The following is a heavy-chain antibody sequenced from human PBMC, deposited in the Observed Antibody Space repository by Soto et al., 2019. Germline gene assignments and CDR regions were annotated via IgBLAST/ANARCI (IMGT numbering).Heavy chain of an antibody. D-gene: IGHD3-22*01. J-gene: IGHJ4*02. CDR2: INHSGST. CDR1: GGSFSGYY. Sequence: PSETLSLTCAVYGGSFSGYYWSWIRQPPGKGLEWIGEINHSGSTNYNPSLKSRVTISVDTSKNQFSLKLSSVTAADTAVYYCARGRDIDDMIVVVITTWAPHYFDYWGQGTLVTVSS. CDR3: ARGRDIDDMIVVVITTWAPHYFDY. V-gene: IGHV4-34*01.